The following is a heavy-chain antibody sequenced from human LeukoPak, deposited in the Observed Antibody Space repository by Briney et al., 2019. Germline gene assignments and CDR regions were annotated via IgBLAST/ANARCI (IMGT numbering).Heavy chain of an antibody. J-gene: IGHJ4*02. Sequence: GRSLRLSCAASGFTFSSYGMNWVRQAPGKGLEWVAVISCDGSNKYYADSVKGRFTISRDNSKKTLYLLMNSLRAEDTAVYYCARGYYGSGSYYPGLFDYWGQGTLVTVSS. D-gene: IGHD3-10*01. CDR2: ISCDGSNK. CDR1: GFTFSSYG. CDR3: ARGYYGSGSYYPGLFDY. V-gene: IGHV3-33*05.